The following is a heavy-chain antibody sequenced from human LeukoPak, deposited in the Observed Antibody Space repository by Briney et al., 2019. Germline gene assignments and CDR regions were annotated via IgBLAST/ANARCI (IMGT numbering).Heavy chain of an antibody. Sequence: ASVKVSCKASGYTFTDYYMHWVRQAPGQGFERMGWINPNDGDTNYAQKFQGRVTMTRDTSISTAHMEVSSLRSEDTAVYYCATVGRGWDWGQGTLVTVSS. CDR2: INPNDGDT. CDR1: GYTFTDYY. D-gene: IGHD6-19*01. CDR3: ATVGRGWD. V-gene: IGHV1-2*02. J-gene: IGHJ4*02.